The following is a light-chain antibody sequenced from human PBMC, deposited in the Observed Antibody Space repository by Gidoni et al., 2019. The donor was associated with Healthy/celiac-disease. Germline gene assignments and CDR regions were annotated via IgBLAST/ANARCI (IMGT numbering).Light chain of an antibody. Sequence: QSVLTQPPSASGTPGPRVTISCSGSISNIGSTTVNWYQQLPGTAPKLLIYSNNQRPSGVLDRFSGSKSGTSASLAISGLQSEEEADYYCAAWDDSLNGYVFGTGTKVTVL. CDR2: SNN. CDR3: AAWDDSLNGYV. J-gene: IGLJ1*01. CDR1: ISNIGSTT. V-gene: IGLV1-44*01.